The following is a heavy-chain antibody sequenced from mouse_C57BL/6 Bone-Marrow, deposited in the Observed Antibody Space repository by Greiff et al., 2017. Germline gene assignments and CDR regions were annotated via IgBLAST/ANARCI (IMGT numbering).Heavy chain of an antibody. V-gene: IGHV1-55*01. Sequence: QVQLQQPGAELVKPGASVKMSCKASGYTFTSYWITWVKQRPGQGLEWIGDIYPGSGSTNYNEKFKSKATLTVDTSSSTAYMQLRSRTSEDSAFYYCARYYYGSLHWGQGTLVTVSA. CDR3: ARYYYGSLH. J-gene: IGHJ3*01. CDR1: GYTFTSYW. CDR2: IYPGSGST. D-gene: IGHD1-1*01.